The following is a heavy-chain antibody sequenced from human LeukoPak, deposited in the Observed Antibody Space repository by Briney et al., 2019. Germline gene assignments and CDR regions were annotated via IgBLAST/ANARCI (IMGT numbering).Heavy chain of an antibody. CDR3: AKAPYGSGRIMDV. D-gene: IGHD3-10*01. Sequence: GGSLRLSCAASGFTFSSYAMNWVRQAPGKGLEWVSSISATGGNTYYADSVQGRFTISRDNSKHTLSLQMNSLRAEDTAVYYCAKAPYGSGRIMDVWGQGTTVTVSS. J-gene: IGHJ6*02. V-gene: IGHV3-23*01. CDR1: GFTFSSYA. CDR2: ISATGGNT.